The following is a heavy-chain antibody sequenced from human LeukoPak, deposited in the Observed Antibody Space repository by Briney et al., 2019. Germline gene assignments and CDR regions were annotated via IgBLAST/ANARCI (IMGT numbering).Heavy chain of an antibody. D-gene: IGHD1-26*01. J-gene: IGHJ4*02. CDR3: ARIHSGSDEVDY. V-gene: IGHV4-38-2*02. CDR2: TYHGGST. Sequence: PSETLSLTCTVSGYSISSGYYWGRIRQPPGKGLEWIGSTYHGGSTYYNPSLKSRVTISVDTSKNQFSLKLSSVTAADTAVYYCARIHSGSDEVDYWGQGTLVTVSS. CDR1: GYSISSGYY.